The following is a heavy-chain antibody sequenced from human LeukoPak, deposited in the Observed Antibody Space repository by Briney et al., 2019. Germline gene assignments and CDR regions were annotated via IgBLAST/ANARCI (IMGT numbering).Heavy chain of an antibody. J-gene: IGHJ5*02. CDR3: ARGQYEFWSGYYKPFVPNWFDP. V-gene: IGHV3-7*01. Sequence: GGSLRLSCAASGFTFSSYCMNWVRQASGKGLEWVSNINQNRSEKYYVDSVKGRFTISRDNAKNTLYLQMNSLRAEDTAVYYCARGQYEFWSGYYKPFVPNWFDPWGQGTLVTVSS. CDR1: GFTFSSYC. D-gene: IGHD3-3*01. CDR2: INQNRSEK.